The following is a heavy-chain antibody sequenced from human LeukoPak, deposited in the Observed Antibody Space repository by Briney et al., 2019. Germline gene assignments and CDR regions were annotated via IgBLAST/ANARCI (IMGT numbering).Heavy chain of an antibody. J-gene: IGHJ6*03. Sequence: ASVKVSCKASGGTFSSYAISWVGQAPGQGLEWMGGIIPIFGTANYAQKFQGRVTITADESTSPDYMELSSLRSEDTALYYCARERTYYDFWSGSPGYMDVWGKGSTVTVSS. D-gene: IGHD3-3*01. V-gene: IGHV1-69*01. CDR3: ARERTYYDFWSGSPGYMDV. CDR2: IIPIFGTA. CDR1: GGTFSSYA.